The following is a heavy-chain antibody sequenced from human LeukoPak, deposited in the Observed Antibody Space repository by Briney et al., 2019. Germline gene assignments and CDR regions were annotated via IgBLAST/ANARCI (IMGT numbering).Heavy chain of an antibody. V-gene: IGHV3-21*01. CDR1: GFTFSDYS. Sequence: GGSLRLSCGASGFTFSDYSMNWVRQAPGKGLAWVASITSAGGYTYYADSVKCRFTISRDNAQNSLFLQMNSLRAEDTAVYFCATSGGFVLPNAITGNWYMDVWGRGTSVTVSS. CDR3: ATSGGFVLPNAITGNWYMDV. J-gene: IGHJ6*03. CDR2: ITSAGGYT. D-gene: IGHD2-2*01.